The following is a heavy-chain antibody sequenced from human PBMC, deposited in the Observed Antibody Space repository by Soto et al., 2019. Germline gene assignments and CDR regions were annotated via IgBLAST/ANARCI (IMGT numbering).Heavy chain of an antibody. D-gene: IGHD6-19*01. CDR3: AKAVAGLNFDY. J-gene: IGHJ4*02. CDR1: GFTFSNFA. Sequence: GGSLRLSCVVSGFTFSNFAMSWVRQAPGKGLEWVSTLTGSSGVTYYADSVKGRFAISRDNSRNTLSLQMNSLTAEDTAVYYCAKAVAGLNFDYWGQGTLVTVS. V-gene: IGHV3-23*01. CDR2: LTGSSGVT.